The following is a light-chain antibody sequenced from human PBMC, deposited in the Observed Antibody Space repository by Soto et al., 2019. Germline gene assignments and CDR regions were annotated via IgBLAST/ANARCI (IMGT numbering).Light chain of an antibody. CDR2: EGT. J-gene: IGLJ3*02. Sequence: QSALTQPASVSGSPGQSITISCTGTSSDVGIYNLVSWYQHHPGNAPKLMIYEGTKRPSGVSDRFSGFKSGNTASLTISGLQAEDEADYYCCSYAGTSTWVFGGGTKLPVL. V-gene: IGLV2-23*01. CDR3: CSYAGTSTWV. CDR1: SSDVGIYNL.